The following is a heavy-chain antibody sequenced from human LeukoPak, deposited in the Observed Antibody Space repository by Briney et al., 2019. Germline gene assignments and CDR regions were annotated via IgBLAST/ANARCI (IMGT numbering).Heavy chain of an antibody. CDR2: ISCNGGST. J-gene: IGHJ6*02. Sequence: GGTLRLSCAASGFTFGNYYMTWVRQPPGKGLEWVCLISCNGGSTYYADSLKGRIPISRDNSKNSLYLQMNSLRAEATDLYYCAKDDSSSYLNYYGMDVWGQGTTVTVSS. CDR3: AKDDSSSYLNYYGMDV. D-gene: IGHD6-6*01. V-gene: IGHV3-43*01. CDR1: GFTFGNYY.